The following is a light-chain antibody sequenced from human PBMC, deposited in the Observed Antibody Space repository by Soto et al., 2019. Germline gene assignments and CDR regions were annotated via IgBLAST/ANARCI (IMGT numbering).Light chain of an antibody. Sequence: QSVLTQPASVSGSPGQSITISCTGTSSDVGSYNLVSWYQQHPGKAPKLMIYEVSKRPSGVSNRFSGSKSGNTASLTMSGLQAEDEADYYCCAYAGSSTFVVFGVGTQLTVL. CDR3: CAYAGSSTFVV. CDR1: SSDVGSYNL. CDR2: EVS. V-gene: IGLV2-23*02. J-gene: IGLJ2*01.